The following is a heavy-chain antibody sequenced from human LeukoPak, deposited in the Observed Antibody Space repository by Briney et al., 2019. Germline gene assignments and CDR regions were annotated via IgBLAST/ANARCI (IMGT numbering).Heavy chain of an antibody. CDR3: ASVIAAAGTPFAFDI. J-gene: IGHJ3*02. CDR1: GGSISSGGYY. CDR2: IYYSGST. V-gene: IGHV4-31*03. Sequence: PSQTLSLTCTVSGGSISSGGYYWSWIRQHPGKGLEWIGYIYYSGSTYYNPSLKSRVTISVDTSKNQFSLKLSSVTAADTAVYYCASVIAAAGTPFAFDIWGQGTMVTVSS. D-gene: IGHD6-13*01.